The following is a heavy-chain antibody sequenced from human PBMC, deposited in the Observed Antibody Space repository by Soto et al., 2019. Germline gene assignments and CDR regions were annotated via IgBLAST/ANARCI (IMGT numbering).Heavy chain of an antibody. V-gene: IGHV4-34*01. CDR1: GGSFSGYY. CDR2: INHSGST. Sequence: QVQLQQWGAGLLKPSETLSLTCAVYGGSFSGYYWSWIRQPPGKGLEWIGEINHSGSTNYNPSLKSRVTISVDTSKNQLSRQLSAVTAADTAVYYCAREIVATSEFDYWGQGTLVTVPS. D-gene: IGHD5-12*01. J-gene: IGHJ4*02. CDR3: AREIVATSEFDY.